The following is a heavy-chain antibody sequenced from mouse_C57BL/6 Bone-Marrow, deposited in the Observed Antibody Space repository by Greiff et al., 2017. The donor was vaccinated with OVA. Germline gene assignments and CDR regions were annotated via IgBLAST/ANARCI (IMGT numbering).Heavy chain of an antibody. D-gene: IGHD1-1*01. V-gene: IGHV2-2*01. CDR3: ARSLFYFPWFAY. J-gene: IGHJ3*01. CDR2: IWSGGST. Sequence: QVQLQQSGPGLVQPSQSLSITCTVSGFSLTSYGVHWVRQSPGKGLEWLGVIWSGGSTDYNAAFISRLSISKDNSKSQVFFKMNRLQADDTAIYYCARSLFYFPWFAYWGQGTLVTVSA. CDR1: GFSLTSYG.